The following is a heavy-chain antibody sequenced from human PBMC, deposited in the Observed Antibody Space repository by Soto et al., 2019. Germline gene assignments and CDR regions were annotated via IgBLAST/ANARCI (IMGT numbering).Heavy chain of an antibody. Sequence: QITLKESGPTLVKPTQTLTLTCTFSGFSLSTSGVGVGWIRQPPGKALEWLTFIYWDEDKRHSPFLKSRLTTSXXTXANQAVLTKTNMDPVHTATYYCAHRVGAGMTYYFDSWGQGTLVTVSS. CDR3: AHRVGAGMTYYFDS. V-gene: IGHV2-5*02. CDR1: GFSLSTSGVG. CDR2: IYWDEDK. J-gene: IGHJ4*02. D-gene: IGHD1-26*01.